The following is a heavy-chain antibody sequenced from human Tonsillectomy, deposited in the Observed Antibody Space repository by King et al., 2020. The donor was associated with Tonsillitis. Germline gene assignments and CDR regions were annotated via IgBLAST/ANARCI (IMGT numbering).Heavy chain of an antibody. J-gene: IGHJ1*01. Sequence: QLVESGGGLVKPGGSLRLSCAASGFTFSSYSMNWVRQAPGKGLEWVSSISSSSSYIYYADSVKGRFTISRDNAKNSLYLQMNSLRAEDTAVYYCARDHWVAVAGAAYFQHWGQGTLVTVSS. D-gene: IGHD6-19*01. V-gene: IGHV3-21*01. CDR1: GFTFSSYS. CDR2: ISSSSSYI. CDR3: ARDHWVAVAGAAYFQH.